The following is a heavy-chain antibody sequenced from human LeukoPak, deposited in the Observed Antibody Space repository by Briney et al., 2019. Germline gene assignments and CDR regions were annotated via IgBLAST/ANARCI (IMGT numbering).Heavy chain of an antibody. CDR2: ISAYNGNT. D-gene: IGHD5-12*01. J-gene: IGHJ4*02. CDR3: ARMDIVATILDY. V-gene: IGHV1-18*04. Sequence: ASVKVSCKASGYTFTGYYMHWVRQAPGQGLEWMGWISAYNGNTNYAQKLQGRVTMTTDTSTSTAYMELRSLRSDDTAVYYCARMDIVATILDYWGQGTLVTVSS. CDR1: GYTFTGYY.